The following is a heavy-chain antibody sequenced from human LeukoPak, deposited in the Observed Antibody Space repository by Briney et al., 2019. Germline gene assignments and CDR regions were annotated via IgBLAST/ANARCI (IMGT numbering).Heavy chain of an antibody. CDR1: RFTFRDHF. J-gene: IGHJ4*02. CDR3: ATAPTEDGDGSSPGY. D-gene: IGHD4-17*01. V-gene: IGHV3-11*04. Sequence: NPGGSLRLSCAASRFTFRDHFMSWIRQTPGKGLEYVSYINSSGSDIYSSDAVKGRFAVSTDNAKNSLFLQMNSLRAEDTAVYYCATAPTEDGDGSSPGYWGQGTLVTVSS. CDR2: INSSGSDI.